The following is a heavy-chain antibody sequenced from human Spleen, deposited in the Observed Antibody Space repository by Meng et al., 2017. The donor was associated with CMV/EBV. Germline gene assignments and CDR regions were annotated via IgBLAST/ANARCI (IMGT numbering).Heavy chain of an antibody. V-gene: IGHV4-34*01. CDR1: GGSFSGYY. CDR2: INHSGST. Sequence: SETLSLTCAVYGGSFSGYYWSWIRQPPGKGLEWIGEINHSGSTNYNPSLKSRVTISVDTSKNQFSLKLSSVTAADTAVYYCARVGYSSPRQAFDIWGQGTMVTVSS. J-gene: IGHJ3*02. D-gene: IGHD6-13*01. CDR3: ARVGYSSPRQAFDI.